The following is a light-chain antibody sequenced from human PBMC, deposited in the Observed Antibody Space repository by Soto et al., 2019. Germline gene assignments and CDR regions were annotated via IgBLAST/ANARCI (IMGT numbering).Light chain of an antibody. CDR1: QSVSSNY. V-gene: IGKV3-20*01. CDR3: QQYGSSGGIT. CDR2: AAS. J-gene: IGKJ5*01. Sequence: ALTQSPGTLSSSPGERATLSCRASQSVSSNYLAWYQQTPGQAPRLLIYAASSRATGIPDRFSGSGSGTDFTLTITRLEPEDSAMYYCQQYGSSGGITFGHGTRLENK.